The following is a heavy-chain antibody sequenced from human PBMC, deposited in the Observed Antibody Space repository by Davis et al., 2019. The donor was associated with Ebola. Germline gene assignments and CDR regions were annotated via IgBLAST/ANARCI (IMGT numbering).Heavy chain of an antibody. CDR1: GFTFSSYS. J-gene: IGHJ3*02. D-gene: IGHD5-12*01. CDR3: ARDAHDYDAFDI. V-gene: IGHV3-33*08. Sequence: GESLKISCAASGFTFSSYSMNWVRQAPGKGLEWVAVIWYDGSKKYYADSVKGRFTISRDNSKNNLYLQMNSLRAEDTAVYYCARDAHDYDAFDIWGQGTMVTVSS. CDR2: IWYDGSKK.